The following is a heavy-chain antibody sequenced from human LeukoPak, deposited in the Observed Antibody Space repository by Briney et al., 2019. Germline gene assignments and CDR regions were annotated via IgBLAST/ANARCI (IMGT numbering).Heavy chain of an antibody. CDR1: GFTFSSYT. CDR3: ARQNEYRDFWSGYSYYFDY. J-gene: IGHJ4*02. Sequence: GGTLRLSCAVSGFTFSSYTMHWVRQAPGKGLEWVALISYDANKQFQSDSVKGRFTISRDNSKNTLYLQMNSLRVEDTAVYYCARQNEYRDFWSGYSYYFDYWGQGTLVTVSS. D-gene: IGHD3-3*01. CDR2: ISYDANKQ. V-gene: IGHV3-30-3*01.